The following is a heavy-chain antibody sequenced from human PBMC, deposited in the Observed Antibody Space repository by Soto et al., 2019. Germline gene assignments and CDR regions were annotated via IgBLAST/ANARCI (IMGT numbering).Heavy chain of an antibody. V-gene: IGHV3-30*18. CDR2: ISYDGSDK. CDR1: GFTFSSFG. J-gene: IGHJ5*02. Sequence: GGSLRLSCAASGFTFSSFGMHWVRQAPGKGLQWVAVISYDGSDKYYADSVKGRFTISRDDSTNTLYLQMNSLRPEDTAVYYCAKTSGYDYVWGSSGLDPWGQGTLVTVS. D-gene: IGHD3-16*01. CDR3: AKTSGYDYVWGSSGLDP.